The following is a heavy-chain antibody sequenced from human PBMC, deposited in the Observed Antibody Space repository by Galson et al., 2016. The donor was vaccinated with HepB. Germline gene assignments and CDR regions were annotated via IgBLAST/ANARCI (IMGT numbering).Heavy chain of an antibody. V-gene: IGHV1-46*01. CDR3: AKSLDVITETLWTLNDAFDL. J-gene: IGHJ3*01. CDR1: GYSFTTFH. Sequence: SVKVSCKASGYSFTTFHIHYIRQAPGQGLEWMGMINPTSGISNYAQKLQGRVTMTSDTSTSTVYMDLSSLISEDTAMYYCAKSLDVITETLWTLNDAFDLWGQGTMVTVSS. D-gene: IGHD3-22*01. CDR2: INPTSGIS.